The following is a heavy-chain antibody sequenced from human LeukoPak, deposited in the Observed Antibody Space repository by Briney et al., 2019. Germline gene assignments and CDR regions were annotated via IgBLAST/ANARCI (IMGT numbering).Heavy chain of an antibody. Sequence: ASVKVSCKAAGYIFTSYDINWVRQATGQGLEWMGWMISNSGNTGYAQKFQGRVTMTRNTSISTAYIELSSLRSDDTAVYYCARKYLYGSGKPHFDYWGQGALVTVSS. CDR2: MISNSGNT. D-gene: IGHD3-10*01. V-gene: IGHV1-8*01. J-gene: IGHJ4*02. CDR1: GYIFTSYD. CDR3: ARKYLYGSGKPHFDY.